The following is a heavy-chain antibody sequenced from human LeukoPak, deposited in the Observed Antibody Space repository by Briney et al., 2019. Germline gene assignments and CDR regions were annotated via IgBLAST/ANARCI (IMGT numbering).Heavy chain of an antibody. CDR1: GLTFSNSW. J-gene: IGHJ4*02. Sequence: GGSLRLSCAASGLTFSNSWMHWVRQAPGKGLVWVSRINNDGSSTTYAGSVKGRFTISRDNAKNTLFLQMNSLRAEDTAVYYCAKDHPYCSSTSCMYYFDYWGQGTLVTVSS. D-gene: IGHD2-2*01. V-gene: IGHV3-74*01. CDR2: INNDGSST. CDR3: AKDHPYCSSTSCMYYFDY.